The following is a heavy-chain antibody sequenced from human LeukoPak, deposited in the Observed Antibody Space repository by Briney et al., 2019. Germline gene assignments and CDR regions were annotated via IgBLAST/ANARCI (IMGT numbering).Heavy chain of an antibody. CDR2: IYESGTT. D-gene: IGHD2-15*01. J-gene: IGHJ4*02. CDR3: ARGAWATRLAS. CDR1: GESLNSYY. Sequence: SETLSLTCAAYGESLNSYYWSWVRQPPGEGLEWIGEIYESGTTKYNPSLKSRVAISMVPSKQQFSLRLSSVTAADTAVYYCARGAWATRLASWGLGTPVIVSS. V-gene: IGHV4-34*01.